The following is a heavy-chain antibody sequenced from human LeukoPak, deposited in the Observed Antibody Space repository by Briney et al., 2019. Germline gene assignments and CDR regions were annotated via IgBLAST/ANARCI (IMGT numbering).Heavy chain of an antibody. Sequence: GESLKTSCKGSGYSFTNYWIGWVRQMPGKGLEWMGIIYPRDSITRYSPSFQGQVTISADKSISTAYLQWSSLKASDTAMYYCARRGDDSSGYYSLDSWGQGTLVTVSS. D-gene: IGHD3-22*01. V-gene: IGHV5-51*01. J-gene: IGHJ4*02. CDR2: IYPRDSIT. CDR1: GYSFTNYW. CDR3: ARRGDDSSGYYSLDS.